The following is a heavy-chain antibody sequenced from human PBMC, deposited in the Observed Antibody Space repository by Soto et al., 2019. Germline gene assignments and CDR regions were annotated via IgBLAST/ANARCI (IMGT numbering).Heavy chain of an antibody. Sequence: SETLSLTCAVSGGSSSNTNWWSWVRQPPGKGLEWIGEISHSGSAKYNSSLKSRVTILVDRSKNQFSLNLSSVTAADTAVYYCASGKGVDGSHYLDNWGQGTLVTVSS. CDR2: ISHSGSA. CDR3: ASGKGVDGSHYLDN. D-gene: IGHD1-26*01. V-gene: IGHV4-4*02. CDR1: GGSSSNTNW. J-gene: IGHJ4*02.